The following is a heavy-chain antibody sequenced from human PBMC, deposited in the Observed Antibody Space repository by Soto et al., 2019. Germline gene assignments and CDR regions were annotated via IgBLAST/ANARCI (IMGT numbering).Heavy chain of an antibody. D-gene: IGHD3-22*01. V-gene: IGHV3-7*01. CDR2: IKKDGSEK. J-gene: IGHJ4*02. CDR3: AKERIGVPGGKSNFDY. CDR1: GSILGNFG. Sequence: EVQLVESGGGLVQPGGSRRLSWEASGSILGNFGWRGVGRAPGRGREGGANIKKDGSEKYYADSVRGRFTISRDSAKNSLYLQMNSLTGEDTAVYYCAKERIGVPGGKSNFDYWGQGTLVTVSS.